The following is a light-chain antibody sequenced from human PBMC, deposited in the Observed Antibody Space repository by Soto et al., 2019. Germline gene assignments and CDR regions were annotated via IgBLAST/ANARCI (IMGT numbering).Light chain of an antibody. Sequence: QSVLTQPASVSGSPGQSITISCTGSSSDVGAYNFVSWYQHHPGRAPKLILYEVTTRPSGISSRFSGSKSANTTSLTISGLQDEDEATYYCSSYTTTNTPDVFGTGTKVTVL. V-gene: IGLV2-14*01. CDR3: SSYTTTNTPDV. J-gene: IGLJ1*01. CDR2: EVT. CDR1: SSDVGAYNF.